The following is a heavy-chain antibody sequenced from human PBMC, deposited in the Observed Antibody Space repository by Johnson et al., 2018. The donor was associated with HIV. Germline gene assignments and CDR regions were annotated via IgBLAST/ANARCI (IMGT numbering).Heavy chain of an antibody. CDR3: TRDGDNGAFDI. J-gene: IGHJ3*02. D-gene: IGHD4-17*01. V-gene: IGHV3-74*03. CDR2: INSDGSET. CDR1: GFTFSTYW. Sequence: VQLVESGGGLIQPGGSLRLSCAASGFTFSTYWVHWVRQVPGEGLVWVARINSDGSETTYAESVKGRFTMTRENAKNTLYLQMNFLRAEDTAMYYCTRDGDNGAFDIWGQGTMVSVSS.